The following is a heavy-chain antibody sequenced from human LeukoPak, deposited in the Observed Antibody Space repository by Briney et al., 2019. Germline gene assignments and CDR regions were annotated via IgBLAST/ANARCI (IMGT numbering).Heavy chain of an antibody. V-gene: IGHV5-51*01. CDR3: ARQSSGWTAFDI. CDR1: GYSFRNHW. D-gene: IGHD6-19*01. CDR2: IYPGDSNT. J-gene: IGHJ3*02. Sequence: GESLKISCKGSGYSFRNHWIGWVRQMPGKGLEWMGIIYPGDSNTRYRPSFQGQVTILADKSISTAYLQWSSLKASDTAMYYCARQSSGWTAFDIWGQGTMVTVSS.